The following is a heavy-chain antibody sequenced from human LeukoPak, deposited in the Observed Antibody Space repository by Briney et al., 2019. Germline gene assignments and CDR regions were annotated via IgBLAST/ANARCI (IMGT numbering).Heavy chain of an antibody. CDR3: ARGGLYDFWSAEQYYFDY. CDR2: ISSSSSYI. D-gene: IGHD3-3*01. J-gene: IGHJ4*02. V-gene: IGHV3-21*01. CDR1: GFTFSSYS. Sequence: SGGSLRLSCAASGFTFSSYSMNWVRQAPGKGLEWVSSISSSSSYIYYADSVKGRFTISRDNAKNSLYLQMNSLRAEDTAVYYCARGGLYDFWSAEQYYFDYWGQGTLVTVSS.